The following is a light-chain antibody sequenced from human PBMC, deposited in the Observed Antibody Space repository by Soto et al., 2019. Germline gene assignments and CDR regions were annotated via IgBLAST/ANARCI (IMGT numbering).Light chain of an antibody. V-gene: IGKV1-39*01. Sequence: EIQMTQSPSSLSASVGDRVTITCRASQNIGVYLNWYQKKPGKAPNLLIHAASSLHSGVPSTFSGSGSGTDFALTISSLQPEDFATYYCHQTAAKPLTFAQGTKVDIK. CDR1: QNIGVY. CDR2: AAS. CDR3: HQTAAKPLT. J-gene: IGKJ1*01.